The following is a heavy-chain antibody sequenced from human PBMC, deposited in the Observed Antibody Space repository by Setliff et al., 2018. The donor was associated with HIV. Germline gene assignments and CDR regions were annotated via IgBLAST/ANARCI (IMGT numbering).Heavy chain of an antibody. CDR2: IPTSGST. CDR1: GGSVRTFY. Sequence: SETLSLTCTVSGGSVRTFYWSWIRQPPGKGLEWIGHIPTSGSTNYNPSLKGRVTIAVDPSKNQLSLKVISVTAADTAVYHWARERGLLCWFDPWGQGTLVTVSS. CDR3: ARERGLLCWFDP. V-gene: IGHV4-4*08. D-gene: IGHD4-17*01. J-gene: IGHJ5*02.